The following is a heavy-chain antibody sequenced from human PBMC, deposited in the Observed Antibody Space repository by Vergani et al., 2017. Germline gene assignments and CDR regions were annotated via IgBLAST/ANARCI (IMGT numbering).Heavy chain of an antibody. CDR2: IYNSGNG. D-gene: IGHD3-16*01. V-gene: IGHV4-39*01. J-gene: IGHJ2*01. Sequence: QMQLQESGPGLVKASETLSLTCTVSGDSIISRSYYWGWIRQPPGKGLDWIGSIYNSGNGDSSSSLKSRVTISADPSKNQFSLRLTSVTAAATAVYYCASGKYYSDSTSHFRGRYFDVWGRGTLVTVPS. CDR1: GDSIISRSYY. CDR3: ASGKYYSDSTSHFRGRYFDV.